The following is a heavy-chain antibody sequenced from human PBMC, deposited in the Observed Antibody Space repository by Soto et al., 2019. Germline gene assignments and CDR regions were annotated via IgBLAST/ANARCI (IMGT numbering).Heavy chain of an antibody. CDR1: GGTFSSYA. CDR3: SSPLTLRYFFWLLLH. CDR2: IIPIFGTA. J-gene: IGHJ4*02. V-gene: IGHV1-69*06. Sequence: QVQLVQSGAEVKKPGSSVKVSCKASGGTFSSYAISWVRQAPGQGLEWMGGIIPIFGTANYAQKFQGRVTITADKSTSTAYLELSSLRSEDTAVYYCSSPLTLRYFFWLLLHWGQGTLVTVSS. D-gene: IGHD3-9*01.